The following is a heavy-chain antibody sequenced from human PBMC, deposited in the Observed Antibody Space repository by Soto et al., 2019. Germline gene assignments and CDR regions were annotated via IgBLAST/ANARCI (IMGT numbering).Heavy chain of an antibody. V-gene: IGHV3-23*01. CDR3: AKIPIDYYDSSGYYPGYY. J-gene: IGHJ4*02. Sequence: EVQLLESGGGLVQPGGSLRLSCAASGFTFSSYAMSWVRQAPGKGLEWVSAISGSGGSTYYADSVKGRFTISRDNSKNTLYLQMNSLRAEDTAVYYCAKIPIDYYDSSGYYPGYYWGQGTLVTVSS. CDR2: ISGSGGST. D-gene: IGHD3-22*01. CDR1: GFTFSSYA.